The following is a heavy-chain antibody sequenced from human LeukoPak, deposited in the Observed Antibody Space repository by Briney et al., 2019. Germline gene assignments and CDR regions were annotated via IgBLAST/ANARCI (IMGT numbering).Heavy chain of an antibody. CDR1: GFTFSSYW. Sequence: GGSLRLSCAASGFTFSSYWMSWVRQAPGKGLEWVANTKQDGSERYYVDSVKGRFSISRDNAKNILYLQMNSLRVEDTAVYYCTRDLNFVQGDYWGQGTLVTVSS. D-gene: IGHD3-16*02. CDR2: TKQDGSER. CDR3: TRDLNFVQGDY. V-gene: IGHV3-7*01. J-gene: IGHJ4*02.